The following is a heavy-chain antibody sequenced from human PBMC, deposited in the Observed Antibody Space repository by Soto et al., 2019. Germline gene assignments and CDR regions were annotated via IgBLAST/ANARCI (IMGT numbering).Heavy chain of an antibody. J-gene: IGHJ3*02. CDR2: IYPGDSDT. V-gene: IGHV5-51*01. CDR3: SSSFRVPYDAFDI. Sequence: LGESLKISCKGSGYSFTSYWIGWVRQMPGKGLEWMGIIYPGDSDTRYSPSFQGQVTTSADKSISTAYLQWSSLKASDTAVYYCSSSFRVPYDAFDIWGQGTMVIVSS. CDR1: GYSFTSYW.